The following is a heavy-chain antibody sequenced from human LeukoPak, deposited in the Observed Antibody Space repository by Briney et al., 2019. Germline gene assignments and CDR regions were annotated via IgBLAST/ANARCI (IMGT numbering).Heavy chain of an antibody. J-gene: IGHJ4*02. V-gene: IGHV4-39*07. Sequence: SETLSLTCTVSGGSISSSSYYWGWIRQPPGKGLEWIGSIYYSGSTYYNPSLKSRVTISVDTSKNQFSLKLSSVTAADTAVYYCARDCSGQLDYWGQGTLVTVSS. D-gene: IGHD2-15*01. CDR3: ARDCSGQLDY. CDR1: GGSISSSSYY. CDR2: IYYSGST.